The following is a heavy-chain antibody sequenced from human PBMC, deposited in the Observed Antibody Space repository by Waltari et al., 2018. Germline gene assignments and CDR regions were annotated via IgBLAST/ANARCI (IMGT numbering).Heavy chain of an antibody. V-gene: IGHV1-2*02. CDR1: GYTFTGYY. Sequence: QVQLVQSGAEVKKPGASVKVSCKASGYTFTGYYMHWVRPAPGQGLEGMGGINPNSGGTNYAQKFQGRVTMTSDTSISTAYMELSRLRSDDTAVYYCASLWPRDYYYYGMDVWGQGTTVTVSS. CDR3: ASLWPRDYYYYGMDV. J-gene: IGHJ6*02. CDR2: INPNSGGT.